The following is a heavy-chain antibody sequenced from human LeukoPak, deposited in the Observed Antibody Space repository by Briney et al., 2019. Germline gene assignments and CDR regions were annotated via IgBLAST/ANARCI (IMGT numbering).Heavy chain of an antibody. J-gene: IGHJ3*02. D-gene: IGHD1-14*01. CDR1: GGSINNYY. CDR2: ILSSGST. CDR3: ARTNQISETAFDI. V-gene: IGHV4-59*01. Sequence: SETLSLTCTVSGGSINNYYWSWIRQPPGKGLEWIGYILSSGSTNYNPSVKSRVTISVDRSKNQFSLRLSSVTAADTAVYFCARTNQISETAFDIWGQGTMVIVSS.